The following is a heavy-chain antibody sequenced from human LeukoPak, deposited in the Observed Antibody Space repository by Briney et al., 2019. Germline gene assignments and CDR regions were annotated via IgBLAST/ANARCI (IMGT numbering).Heavy chain of an antibody. CDR3: ASNSPHYYDSSGYFAFDI. D-gene: IGHD3-22*01. CDR2: MNPNSGNT. CDR1: GYTFTSYD. J-gene: IGHJ3*02. Sequence: ASVTVSCKASGYTFTSYDINWVRQATGQGLEWMGWMNPNSGNTGYAQKFQGRVTMTRNTSISTAYMELSSLRSEDTAVYYCASNSPHYYDSSGYFAFDIWGQGTMVTVSS. V-gene: IGHV1-8*01.